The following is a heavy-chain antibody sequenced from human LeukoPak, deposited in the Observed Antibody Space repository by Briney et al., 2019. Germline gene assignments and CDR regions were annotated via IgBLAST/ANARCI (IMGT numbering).Heavy chain of an antibody. CDR1: GFSFSSYN. J-gene: IGHJ4*02. CDR2: ISSGSSYI. CDR3: AREGSGSAGDY. Sequence: GGSLRLSCEASGFSFSSYNMNWVRQAPGKGLEWVSSISSGSSYIYYADSVKGRFTISRDNARNSLYLQMNSLRAEDTAVYYCAREGSGSAGDYWGQGTLVTVSS. V-gene: IGHV3-21*01. D-gene: IGHD1-26*01.